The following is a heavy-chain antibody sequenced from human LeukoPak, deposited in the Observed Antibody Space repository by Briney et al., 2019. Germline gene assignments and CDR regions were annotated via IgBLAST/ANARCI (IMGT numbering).Heavy chain of an antibody. CDR2: MNPNSGNT. Sequence: ASVKVSCKASGYTFTSYDINWVRQATGQGLEWMGWMNPNSGNTGYAQKFQGRVTMTRNTSISTAYMELSSLRSEDTAVYYCARGHARYYDSSGYGSDYWGQGTLVPSPQ. CDR1: GYTFTSYD. D-gene: IGHD3-22*01. J-gene: IGHJ4*02. CDR3: ARGHARYYDSSGYGSDY. V-gene: IGHV1-8*01.